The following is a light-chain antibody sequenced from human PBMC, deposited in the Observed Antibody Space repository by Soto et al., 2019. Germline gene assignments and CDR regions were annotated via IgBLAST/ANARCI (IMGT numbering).Light chain of an antibody. J-gene: IGKJ1*01. CDR2: AAS. CDR1: QSISSY. CDR3: QLSYSTPRT. V-gene: IGKV1-39*01. Sequence: DSQMTQSPSSLSASVGDRVTITCRASQSISSYLNWYQQKPGKAPKLLIYAASSLQSGVPSRFSGSGSGTDFTLTISSLQPEDFATYYCQLSYSTPRTFGQGTKVEIK.